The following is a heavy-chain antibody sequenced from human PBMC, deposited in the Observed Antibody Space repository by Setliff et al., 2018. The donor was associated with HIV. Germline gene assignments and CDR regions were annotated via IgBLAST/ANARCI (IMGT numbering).Heavy chain of an antibody. CDR1: DSGTYY. CDR3: ASAGSGTRAPPRY. J-gene: IGHJ4*02. D-gene: IGHD1-1*01. V-gene: IGHV4-4*07. Sequence: LSLTCTVSDSGTYYWSWIRQPAGKGLEWIGRVSSRGDTNYNPSLKSRVTMSVDTSKNQFSLKLTSVTAADTAVYYCASAGSGTRAPPRYWGQGTLVTVSS. CDR2: VSSRGDT.